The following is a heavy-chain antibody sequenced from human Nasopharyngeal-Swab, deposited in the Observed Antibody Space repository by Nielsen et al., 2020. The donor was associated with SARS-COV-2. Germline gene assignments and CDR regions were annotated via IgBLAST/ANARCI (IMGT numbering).Heavy chain of an antibody. J-gene: IGHJ5*02. V-gene: IGHV4-59*11. CDR1: GVSITSQY. CDR2: ISHNSGT. Sequence: GSLRLSCTVSGVSITSQYWSWIRQPPGKGLEWIGYISHNSGTSYNPSPKSRVTMFMDTSKNQFSLRLRSVTAADTAVYYCAKEGATGWFDPCGQGTLVTVSS. CDR3: AKEGATGWFDP.